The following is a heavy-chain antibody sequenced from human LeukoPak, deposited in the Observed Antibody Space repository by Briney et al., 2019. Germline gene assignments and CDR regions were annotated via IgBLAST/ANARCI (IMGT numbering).Heavy chain of an antibody. CDR2: ISGSGGST. D-gene: IGHD2-2*01. V-gene: IGHV3-23*01. CDR3: AKEDYQLLPFDY. CDR1: GLPFSSNA. Sequence: PGGSLRLSCAASGLPFSSNAMSWFRRALGKGLEWVSAISGSGGSTYYADSVKGRFTISRDNSKNTLYLQMNSLRAEDTAVYYCAKEDYQLLPFDYWGQGTLVTVSS. J-gene: IGHJ4*02.